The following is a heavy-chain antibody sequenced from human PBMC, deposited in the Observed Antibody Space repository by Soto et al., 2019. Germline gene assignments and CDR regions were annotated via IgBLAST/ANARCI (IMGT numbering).Heavy chain of an antibody. J-gene: IGHJ4*02. CDR1: GGSFIGYS. CDR2: INHSGST. Sequence: PSVTVSVTWAVYGGSFIGYSRSWVRQPPVTGLEWIGEINHSGSTNYNPPLKSRVTISVDTSKNQFSLKLTSVTAADTAVYYCARDKITGLFDYWGQGTQVTVSS. CDR3: ARDKITGLFDY. D-gene: IGHD2-8*02. V-gene: IGHV4-34*01.